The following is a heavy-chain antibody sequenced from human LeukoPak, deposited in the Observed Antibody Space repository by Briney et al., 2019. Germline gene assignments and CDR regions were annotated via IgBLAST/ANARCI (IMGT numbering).Heavy chain of an antibody. V-gene: IGHV4-59*08. CDR1: GGSIRSYY. CDR2: IYYSGST. D-gene: IGHD3-22*01. J-gene: IGHJ4*02. CDR3: ARKPEYNYDSSGYYYVAGRGFDY. Sequence: SETLSLTCAVSGGSIRSYYWSWIRQPPGKGLEWIWNIYYSGSTNYNPSLKSRVTISVDTSKNQFSLKLSSVTAADTAVYYCARKPEYNYDSSGYYYVAGRGFDYWGQGTLVTVSS.